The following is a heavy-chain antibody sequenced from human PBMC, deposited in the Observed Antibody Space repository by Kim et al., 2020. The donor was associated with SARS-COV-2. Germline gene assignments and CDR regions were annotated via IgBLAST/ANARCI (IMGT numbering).Heavy chain of an antibody. V-gene: IGHV3-74*01. CDR2: LNGDGSTT. CDR3: ARVAYYYGSGRGYYFDS. D-gene: IGHD3-10*01. Sequence: GGSLRLSCAASGFTFRNYWMHWVRQVPGKGLVWVSRLNGDGSTTNYAESVKGRFTISRDNAKNTLYLQMNSLRAEDTAVYYCARVAYYYGSGRGYYFDSWGQGPLVTVSS. CDR1: GFTFRNYW. J-gene: IGHJ4*02.